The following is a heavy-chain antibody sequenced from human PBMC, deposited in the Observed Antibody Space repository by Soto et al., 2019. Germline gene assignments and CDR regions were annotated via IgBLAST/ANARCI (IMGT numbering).Heavy chain of an antibody. V-gene: IGHV3-15*01. Sequence: GGSLRLSCAASGFTFSNAWMSWVRQAPGKGLEWVGRIKSKTDGGTTDYAAPVKGRFTISRDDSKNTLYLQMNSLKTEDTAVYYCTTDSGEGVGDYVDYWGQGTLVTVSS. D-gene: IGHD3-10*01. CDR3: TTDSGEGVGDYVDY. CDR1: GFTFSNAW. CDR2: IKSKTDGGTT. J-gene: IGHJ4*02.